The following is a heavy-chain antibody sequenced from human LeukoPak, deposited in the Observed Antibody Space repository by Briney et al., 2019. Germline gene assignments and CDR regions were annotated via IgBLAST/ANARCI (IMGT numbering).Heavy chain of an antibody. CDR2: ISSGSSYI. J-gene: IGHJ3*02. D-gene: IGHD5-12*01. Sequence: PGGSLRLSCAASGFTFSRYSMNWVRQAPGKGLEWVSFISSGSSYIYYADSVKGRFTISRDNAKNSLYLQMNSLLAEDTAVYYCARGDGYNDSVAFDIWGQGTLVTVSS. V-gene: IGHV3-21*01. CDR1: GFTFSRYS. CDR3: ARGDGYNDSVAFDI.